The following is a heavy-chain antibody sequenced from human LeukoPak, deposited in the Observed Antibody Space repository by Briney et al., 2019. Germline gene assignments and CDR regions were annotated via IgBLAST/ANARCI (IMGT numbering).Heavy chain of an antibody. CDR2: IKQDGSEK. Sequence: QTGGSLRLSCEASGFTFSSYWMTWVRQAPGEGLEWVANIKQDGSEKYYVDSVKGRFTIARDNAGNSLYLQMNSLRAEDTAVYYCAELGITMIGGVWGKGTTVTISS. CDR1: GFTFSSYW. D-gene: IGHD3-10*02. CDR3: AELGITMIGGV. V-gene: IGHV3-7*01. J-gene: IGHJ6*04.